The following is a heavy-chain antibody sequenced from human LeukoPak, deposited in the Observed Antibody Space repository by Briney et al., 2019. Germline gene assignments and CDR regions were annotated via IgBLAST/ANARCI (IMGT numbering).Heavy chain of an antibody. CDR2: FHHSGST. D-gene: IGHD5-24*01. Sequence: SETLSLTCSVSGYSISSGFYWDWIRQPPGKGLEWIGSFHHSGSTPYDPSLNSRVSISVDTSKNQLSLKLSSVTAADTAVYYCARREGYNFDYWGQGTLVTVSS. J-gene: IGHJ4*02. CDR1: GYSISSGFY. V-gene: IGHV4-38-2*02. CDR3: ARREGYNFDY.